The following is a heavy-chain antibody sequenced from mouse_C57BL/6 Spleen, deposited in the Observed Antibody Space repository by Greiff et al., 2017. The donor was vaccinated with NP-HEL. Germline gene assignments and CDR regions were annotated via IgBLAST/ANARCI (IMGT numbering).Heavy chain of an antibody. CDR1: GYTFTSYW. Sequence: VQLQQPGAELVRPGSSVKLSCKASGYTFTSYWMHWVKQRPIQGLEWIGNIDPSDSETHYNQKFKDKATLTVDKSSSTAYMQLSSLTSEDSAVYYCARGGTTVGHWYFDVWGTGTTVTVSS. V-gene: IGHV1-52*01. CDR2: IDPSDSET. CDR3: ARGGTTVGHWYFDV. D-gene: IGHD1-1*01. J-gene: IGHJ1*03.